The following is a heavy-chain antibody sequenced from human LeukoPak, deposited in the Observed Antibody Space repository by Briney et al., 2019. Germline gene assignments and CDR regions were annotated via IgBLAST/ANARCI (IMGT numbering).Heavy chain of an antibody. CDR3: ARDLRLKGSGSYMGGTRYYWYFDL. J-gene: IGHJ2*01. Sequence: GASVKVSCKASGYTFSDYYLHWLRQAPGQGLEWMGWINPNSGGTNYAQKFQGRVTMTRDTSISTAYMELSRLRSDDTAVYYCARDLRLKGSGSYMGGTRYYWYFDLWGRGTLVTVSS. CDR1: GYTFSDYY. V-gene: IGHV1-2*02. D-gene: IGHD3-10*01. CDR2: INPNSGGT.